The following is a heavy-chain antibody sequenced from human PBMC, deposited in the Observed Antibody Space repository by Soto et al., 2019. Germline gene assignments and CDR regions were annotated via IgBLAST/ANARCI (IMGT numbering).Heavy chain of an antibody. CDR2: ISAYNGNT. CDR3: AREVTTNYYYYYMDV. D-gene: IGHD4-17*01. J-gene: IGHJ6*03. V-gene: IGHV1-18*01. Sequence: ASVKVSCKASGYSFTSYAIKWVRQAPGQGLEWMGWISAYNGNTNYAQKLQGRVTMTTDTSTSTAYMELRSLRSDDTAVYYCAREVTTNYYYYYMDVWGKGTTDTVSS. CDR1: GYSFTSYA.